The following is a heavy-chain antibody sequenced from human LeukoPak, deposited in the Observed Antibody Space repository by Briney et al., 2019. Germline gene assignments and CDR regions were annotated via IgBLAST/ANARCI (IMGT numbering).Heavy chain of an antibody. Sequence: SETLTLTCTVSGGSISSSGYYWGWIRQPPGNGLEWIGSLYYSGSTYYNQSLNSRVTIAVDTSENQVSLKLSSVTAADTAVYYCARRAGQYYYYYYYMDVWGKGSTVTVSS. V-gene: IGHV4-39*01. CDR1: GGSISSSGYY. D-gene: IGHD3-10*01. J-gene: IGHJ6*03. CDR2: LYYSGST. CDR3: ARRAGQYYYYYYYMDV.